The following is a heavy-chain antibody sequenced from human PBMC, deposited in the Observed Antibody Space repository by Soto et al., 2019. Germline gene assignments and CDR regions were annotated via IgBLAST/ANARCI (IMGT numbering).Heavy chain of an antibody. J-gene: IGHJ4*02. D-gene: IGHD2-8*02. CDR3: VKDRSDTWSFDY. Sequence: QVQLVESGGGVVQPGRSLRLSCAASGFTFSSCAMHWVRKVPGKGLEWLAVVSHDGSLYPYADSVKGRFSISRDNSRKTLYLQMNSLRPEDTAVYYCVKDRSDTWSFDYWGQGTLVTVSS. CDR2: VSHDGSLY. CDR1: GFTFSSCA. V-gene: IGHV3-30*18.